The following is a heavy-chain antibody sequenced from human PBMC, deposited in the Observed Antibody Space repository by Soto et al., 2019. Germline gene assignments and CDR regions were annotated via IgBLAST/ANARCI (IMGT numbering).Heavy chain of an antibody. J-gene: IGHJ4*02. CDR3: ARLITPRVLDS. CDR1: GFTFSNYW. Sequence: EVQLVESGGGLVQPGGSLRLSCAASGFTFSNYWMSWVRQSPGKGLERVANKKQYGIEKDYVGSVKGRFTISRDNAKNSLSLQINSLATEYTAVYYCARLITPRVLDSWGQGPLVNVSS. CDR2: KKQYGIEK. D-gene: IGHD1-20*01. V-gene: IGHV3-7*05.